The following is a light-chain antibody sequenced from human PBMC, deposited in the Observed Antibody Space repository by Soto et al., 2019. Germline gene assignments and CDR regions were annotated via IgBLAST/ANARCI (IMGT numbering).Light chain of an antibody. Sequence: SAWVRERVSITCGASQSISSYLNWYQQKPGKDPKLLISAASSLQSGVPSRFSGSGSGTDFSLSISSLEPDVFATYYCQQYKSYSWTFGQGTKVDIK. CDR1: QSISSY. CDR2: AAS. CDR3: QQYKSYSWT. V-gene: IGKV1-39*01. J-gene: IGKJ1*01.